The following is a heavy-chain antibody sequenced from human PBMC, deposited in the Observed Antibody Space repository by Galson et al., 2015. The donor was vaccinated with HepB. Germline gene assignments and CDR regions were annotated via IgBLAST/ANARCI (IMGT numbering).Heavy chain of an antibody. Sequence: SLRLSCAASGFTFSSYWMHWVRQAPGKGLVWVSRINSDGSSTSYADSVKGRFTISRDNAKNTLYLQMNSLRAEDTAVYYCARGASIAAAAVYYYYYYGMDVWGQGTTVTVSS. V-gene: IGHV3-74*01. CDR1: GFTFSSYW. D-gene: IGHD6-13*01. CDR3: ARGASIAAAAVYYYYYYGMDV. J-gene: IGHJ6*02. CDR2: INSDGSST.